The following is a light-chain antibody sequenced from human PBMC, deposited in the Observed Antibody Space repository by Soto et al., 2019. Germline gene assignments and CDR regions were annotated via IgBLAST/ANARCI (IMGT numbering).Light chain of an antibody. J-gene: IGKJ1*01. CDR2: DAS. CDR1: QSISDR. Sequence: DIQMTQSPSTLSASVGDRVTITCRARQSISDRLAWYQRKPGKAPKLVIFDASSLESGVPSRFSGSGSGTEFTLTISSRQPDDFATYNCQHYSTVWAFGQGTTVDIK. V-gene: IGKV1-5*01. CDR3: QHYSTVWA.